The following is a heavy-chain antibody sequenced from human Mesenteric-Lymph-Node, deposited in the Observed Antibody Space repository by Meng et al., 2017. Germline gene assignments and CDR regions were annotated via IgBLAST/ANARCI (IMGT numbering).Heavy chain of an antibody. Sequence: QITLKESGPTLVKPTQTLTLTCTFSGFSLSTIGVGVGWIRQLPGKALEWLALIYWDDDKRYSPSLKSRLTITKDSAKNQVVLTMTNMDPMDTGTYYCSDRGSRSSRDYFDSWGQGILVTVSS. CDR3: SDRGSRSSRDYFDS. V-gene: IGHV2-5*02. CDR1: GFSLSTIGVG. J-gene: IGHJ4*02. D-gene: IGHD6-6*01. CDR2: IYWDDDK.